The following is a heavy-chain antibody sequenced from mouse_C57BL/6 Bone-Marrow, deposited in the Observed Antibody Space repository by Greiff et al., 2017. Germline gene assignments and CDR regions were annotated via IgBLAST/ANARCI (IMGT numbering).Heavy chain of an antibody. V-gene: IGHV1-69*01. CDR3: ARDDGYYDYFDY. J-gene: IGHJ2*01. Sequence: QVQLQQPGAELVMPGASVKLSCKASGYTFTSYWMHWVKQRPGQGLEWIGEIYPSDSYTNYNQKFKGKTVLTVDKSSSTAYMQLSGLTSADSAVYNCARDDGYYDYFDYWGQGTTLTVSS. CDR1: GYTFTSYW. D-gene: IGHD2-3*01. CDR2: IYPSDSYT.